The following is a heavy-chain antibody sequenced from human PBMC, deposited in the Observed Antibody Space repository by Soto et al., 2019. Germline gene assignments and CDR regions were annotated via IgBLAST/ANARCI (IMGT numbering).Heavy chain of an antibody. CDR3: ARDFERSAIAP. J-gene: IGHJ5*02. D-gene: IGHD3-9*01. CDR2: IAYSGDT. V-gene: IGHV4-31*11. Sequence: QVHLQQSGPGLVKPSENLSLTCAVSGGSIISADSYWFWIRKHPGKGMEWIGYIAYSGDTYYNHPRRSRVTISADTSENKFSLTLKSVTAADTAVYFCARDFERSAIAPVGQGTSVTVSS. CDR1: GGSIISADSY.